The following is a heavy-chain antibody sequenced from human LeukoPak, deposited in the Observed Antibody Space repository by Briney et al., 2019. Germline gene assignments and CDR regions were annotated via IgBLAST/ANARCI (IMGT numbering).Heavy chain of an antibody. CDR1: GFTFNKYG. J-gene: IGHJ4*02. Sequence: GGSLRLSCAASGFTFNKYGMHWVRQAPAKGLEWVAVIWYDGKSEYYRDSVKGRFTISRDNSKNTVYLHMNSLRAEDTAVYYCASGPNIFGRGSSYFDYWGQGTLVTVSS. D-gene: IGHD1-26*01. CDR2: IWYDGKSE. CDR3: ASGPNIFGRGSSYFDY. V-gene: IGHV3-33*01.